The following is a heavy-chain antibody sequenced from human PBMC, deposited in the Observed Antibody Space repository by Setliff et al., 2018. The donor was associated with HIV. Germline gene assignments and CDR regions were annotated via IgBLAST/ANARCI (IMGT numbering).Heavy chain of an antibody. Sequence: GSLRLSCAVSGFTFSTYAMSWVRQAPGKRLEWIGEINHTGSTNYNPSLKSRVTVSLDTSKNPFSLKLSSVNAADTAGYYCARDMGGGYCSGGSCYSKSHWFDPWGQGTLVTVSS. CDR1: GFTFSTYA. CDR3: ARDMGGGYCSGGSCYSKSHWFDP. V-gene: IGHV4-34*01. J-gene: IGHJ5*02. D-gene: IGHD2-15*01. CDR2: INHTGST.